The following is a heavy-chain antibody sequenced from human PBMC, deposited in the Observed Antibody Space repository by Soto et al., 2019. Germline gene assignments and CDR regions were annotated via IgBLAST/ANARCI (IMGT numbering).Heavy chain of an antibody. CDR2: IIPIFGTA. V-gene: IGHV1-69*13. CDR3: AEGPTTWGYSYAKNYYYYGMDV. J-gene: IGHJ6*02. D-gene: IGHD5-18*01. CDR1: GGTFSSYA. Sequence: SVKVSCKASGGTFSSYAISWVRQAPGQGLEWMGGIIPIFGTANYAQKFQGRVTITADESTSTAYMELSSLRSEDTAVYYCAEGPTTWGYSYAKNYYYYGMDVWGQGTTVAVSS.